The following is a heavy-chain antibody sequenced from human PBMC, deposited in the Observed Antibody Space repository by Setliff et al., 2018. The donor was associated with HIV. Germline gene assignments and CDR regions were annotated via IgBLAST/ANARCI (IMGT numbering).Heavy chain of an antibody. CDR1: GGSISSRSYF. CDR3: ARNSFDYVEEE. D-gene: IGHD3-9*01. V-gene: IGHV4-39*07. CDR2: IYYSGST. J-gene: IGHJ4*02. Sequence: PSETLSLTCTVSGGSISSRSYFWGWIRQPPGKGLEWIGSIYYSGSTYYNPSLRSRVTISVDTSKNQFSLKLSSVTAADTAVYYCARNSFDYVEEEWGQGTQVTVSS.